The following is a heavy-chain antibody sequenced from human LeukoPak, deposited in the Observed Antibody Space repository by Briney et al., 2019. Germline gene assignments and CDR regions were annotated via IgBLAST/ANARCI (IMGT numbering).Heavy chain of an antibody. CDR3: ARLAQITLVRGQSYYYHSMDV. CDR2: VHSSGTT. J-gene: IGHJ6*02. V-gene: IGHV4-59*11. Sequence: SETLSLTCVVSGAYITSHYWSWIRRPPGKGLEWIGYVHSSGTTNYNPSLQSRVTISTDMSENQFSLRLSSVTAADTAVYYCARLAQITLVRGQSYYYHSMDVWAKGPRSPSP. D-gene: IGHD3-10*01. CDR1: GAYITSHY.